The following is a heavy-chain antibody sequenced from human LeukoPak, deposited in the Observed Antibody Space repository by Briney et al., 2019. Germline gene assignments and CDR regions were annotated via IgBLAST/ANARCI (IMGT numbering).Heavy chain of an antibody. CDR2: LYYIGST. J-gene: IGHJ6*03. V-gene: IGHV4-39*01. CDR3: ARVRRAIFGVASYYYYMDV. CDR1: GDSITSNDYF. Sequence: PSETLSLTCSVSGDSITSNDYFWGCIRQPPGKGLECIGNLYYIGSTYYNPSLKSRVTMSVDTSKNQFSLRLSSVTAADTAVYYCARVRRAIFGVASYYYYMDVWGKGTTVTVSS. D-gene: IGHD3-3*01.